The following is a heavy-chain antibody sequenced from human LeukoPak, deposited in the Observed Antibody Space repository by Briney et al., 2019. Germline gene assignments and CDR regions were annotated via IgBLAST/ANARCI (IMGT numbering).Heavy chain of an antibody. D-gene: IGHD3-9*01. V-gene: IGHV4-61*01. CDR3: ARRPRNDILTGTPFDY. Sequence: SETLSFTCSVSGGSVNSDSCYWGWIRQPPGKGLEWIGYIYYNRSTNYNPSLKSRVTISVDTSKNQFSLKLSSVTAADTAVYYCARRPRNDILTGTPFDYWGQGILVTVSS. CDR2: IYYNRST. CDR1: GGSVNSDSCY. J-gene: IGHJ4*02.